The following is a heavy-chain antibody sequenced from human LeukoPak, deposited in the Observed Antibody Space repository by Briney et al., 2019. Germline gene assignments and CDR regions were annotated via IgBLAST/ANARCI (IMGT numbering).Heavy chain of an antibody. CDR2: ISAYNGNT. CDR3: ARSGSRGSGSYYDYYWYFDL. D-gene: IGHD3-10*01. Sequence: ASVKVSCKASGYTFTSYGISWVRQAPGQGLEWMGWISAYNGNTNYAQKLQGRVTMTTDTSTSTAYMELSSLRSEDTAVYYCARSGSRGSGSYYDYYWYFDLWGRGTLVTVSS. CDR1: GYTFTSYG. J-gene: IGHJ2*01. V-gene: IGHV1-18*01.